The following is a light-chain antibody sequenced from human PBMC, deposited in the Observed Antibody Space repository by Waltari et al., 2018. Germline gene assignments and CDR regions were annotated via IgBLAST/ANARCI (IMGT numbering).Light chain of an antibody. Sequence: SYEPPQPPSVSASPGQTANTTCPGEDLGNKYVCWYQQKPGQAPVLVIFQDSKRPSGIPERFSASNSGDTVTLTISGTQTLDEADYYCQAWDNSILVFGGGTKLTVL. CDR2: QDS. V-gene: IGLV3-1*01. J-gene: IGLJ2*01. CDR3: QAWDNSILV. CDR1: DLGNKY.